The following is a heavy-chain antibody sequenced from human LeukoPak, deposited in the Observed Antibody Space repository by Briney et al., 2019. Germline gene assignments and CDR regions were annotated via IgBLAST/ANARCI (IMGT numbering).Heavy chain of an antibody. CDR3: ARPFGYCSSTSCPSPFDY. V-gene: IGHV1-69*01. J-gene: IGHJ4*02. CDR1: GGTFSSYA. CDR2: IIPIFGTA. Sequence: SVKVSCKASGGTFSSYAISWVRQAPGQGLEWMGGIIPIFGTADYAQKFQGRVTITADESTSTAYMELSSLRSEDTAVYYCARPFGYCSSTSCPSPFDYWGQGTLVTVSS. D-gene: IGHD2-2*01.